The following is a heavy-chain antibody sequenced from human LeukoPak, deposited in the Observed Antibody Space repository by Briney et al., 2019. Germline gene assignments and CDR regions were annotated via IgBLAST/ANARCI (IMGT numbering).Heavy chain of an antibody. J-gene: IGHJ6*02. CDR1: GFTFRSHA. V-gene: IGHV3-23*01. D-gene: IGHD3-3*01. CDR2: IYENGGTT. Sequence: GGSLRLSCVGSGFTFRSHAMSWVCQAPEKGLEFVSGIYENGGTTYYADSVKGRFSISRDNSKNTLYLQMNSLRAEDTAVYYCARDPGYYDFWSGYYTAPYGMDVWGQGTTVTVSS. CDR3: ARDPGYYDFWSGYYTAPYGMDV.